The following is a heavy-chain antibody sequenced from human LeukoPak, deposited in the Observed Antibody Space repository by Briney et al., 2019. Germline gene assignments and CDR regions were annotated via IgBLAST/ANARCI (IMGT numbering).Heavy chain of an antibody. J-gene: IGHJ6*02. CDR2: IIGSGGST. Sequence: GGSLRLSCAASGFTFSSYAMSWVRQAPGKGLERVSAIIGSGGSTYYADSVKGRFTISRDNAKNSLYLQMNSLRAEDTALYHRARGGVPAAGRLSYYYYGMDVWGQGTTVTVSS. CDR1: GFTFSSYA. D-gene: IGHD2-2*01. CDR3: ARGGVPAAGRLSYYYYGMDV. V-gene: IGHV3-23*01.